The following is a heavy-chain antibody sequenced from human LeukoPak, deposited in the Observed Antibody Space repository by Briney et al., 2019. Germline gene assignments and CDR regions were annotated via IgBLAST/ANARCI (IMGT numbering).Heavy chain of an antibody. J-gene: IGHJ6*03. CDR1: GGSISSGGYS. Sequence: PSETLSLTCAVSGGSISSGGYSWSWIRQPPGKGLEWIGYIYYSGSTYYNPSLKSRVTISVDTSKNQFSLKLSSVTAADTAVYYCARAPWFYYMDVWGKGTTVTVSS. CDR3: ARAPWFYYMDV. D-gene: IGHD3-22*01. V-gene: IGHV4-30-4*07. CDR2: IYYSGST.